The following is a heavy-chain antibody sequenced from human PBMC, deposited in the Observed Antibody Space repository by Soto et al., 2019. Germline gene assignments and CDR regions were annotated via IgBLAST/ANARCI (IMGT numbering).Heavy chain of an antibody. CDR1: GGSISGYY. D-gene: IGHD2-8*02. Sequence: SETKSLTCTVYGGSISGYYLTWIRQPPGTGLEWIGEINHSGSTNYNPSLKSRVTISVDTSKNQFSLKLTSVTAADTAVYYCARDKITGLFDYWGQGTLVTVSS. CDR2: INHSGST. V-gene: IGHV4-34*01. CDR3: ARDKITGLFDY. J-gene: IGHJ4*02.